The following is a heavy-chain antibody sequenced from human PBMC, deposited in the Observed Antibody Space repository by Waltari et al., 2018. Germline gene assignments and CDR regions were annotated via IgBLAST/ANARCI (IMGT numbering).Heavy chain of an antibody. J-gene: IGHJ5*02. V-gene: IGHV4-34*01. CDR2: INHSGST. D-gene: IGHD5-18*01. Sequence: QVQLQQWGAGLLKPSETLSLTCAVYGGSFSGSYWSWIRQPPGKGLEWNGEINHSGSTNYNPSLKSRVTISVDTSKNQFSLKLSSVTAADTAVYYCARGKRDTAIIESWGQGTLVTVSS. CDR1: GGSFSGSY. CDR3: ARGKRDTAIIES.